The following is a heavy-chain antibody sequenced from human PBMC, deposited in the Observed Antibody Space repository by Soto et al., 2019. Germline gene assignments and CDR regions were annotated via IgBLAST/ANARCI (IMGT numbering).Heavy chain of an antibody. CDR1: GFSLSISGMC. D-gene: IGHD6-19*01. J-gene: IGHJ3*02. Sequence: SGPTLVNPTQPLTLTCTFSGFSLSISGMCVSWIRQPPGKALEWLALIDWDDDKYYSTSLKTRLTISKDTSKNQVVLTMTNMDPVDTATYYCARIRPPCNSGWSTEDAFDIWGPGTMVTISS. CDR2: IDWDDDK. CDR3: ARIRPPCNSGWSTEDAFDI. V-gene: IGHV2-70*01.